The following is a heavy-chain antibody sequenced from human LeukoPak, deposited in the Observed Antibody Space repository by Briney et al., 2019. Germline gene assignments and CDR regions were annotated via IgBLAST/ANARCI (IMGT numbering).Heavy chain of an antibody. J-gene: IGHJ4*02. Sequence: ASVKVSCKASGGTFSSYAISWVRQAPGQGLEWMGGIIPIFGTANYAQKFQGGVTITTDESTSTAYMELSSLRSEDTAVYYCARVPATVTTWFDYWGQGTLVTVSS. CDR3: ARVPATVTTWFDY. CDR1: GGTFSSYA. D-gene: IGHD4-17*01. V-gene: IGHV1-69*05. CDR2: IIPIFGTA.